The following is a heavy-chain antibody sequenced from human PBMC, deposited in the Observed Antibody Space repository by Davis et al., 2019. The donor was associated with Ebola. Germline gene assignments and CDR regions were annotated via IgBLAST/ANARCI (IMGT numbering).Heavy chain of an antibody. CDR3: AREVAVNYLDY. J-gene: IGHJ4*02. CDR2: ISSSSSYI. V-gene: IGHV3-21*01. Sequence: GESLKISCAASGFTFSSYSMNWVRQAPGKGLEWVSSISSSSSYIYYADSVKGRFTISRDNAKNSLYLQMNSLRAEDTAVYYCAREVAVNYLDYWGQGTLVTVSS. D-gene: IGHD6-19*01. CDR1: GFTFSSYS.